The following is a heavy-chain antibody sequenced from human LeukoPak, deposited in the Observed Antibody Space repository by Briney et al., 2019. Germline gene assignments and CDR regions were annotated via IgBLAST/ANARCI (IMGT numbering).Heavy chain of an antibody. CDR3: ARADILTGEYYMDV. CDR2: IYTSGST. CDR1: GGSISSYY. J-gene: IGHJ6*03. V-gene: IGHV4-4*07. D-gene: IGHD3-9*01. Sequence: SETLSLTCTVSGGSISSYYWSWIRQPAGKGLEWVGRIYTSGSTNYNPSLKSRVTMSVDTSKHQFSLKLSSVTAADTAVYYCARADILTGEYYMDVWGKGTTVTVSS.